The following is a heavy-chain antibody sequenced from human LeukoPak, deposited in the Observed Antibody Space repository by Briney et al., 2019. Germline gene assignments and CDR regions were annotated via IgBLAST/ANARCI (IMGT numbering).Heavy chain of an antibody. Sequence: GGSLRLSCEGSGFPFATYWMAWVRQAPGKGLEWVASIKHDGREEHYVDSIKGRFTISRDNGKNSVYLQMKNLRVEDTAMYYYSREFHPWGQGTLVIVSS. CDR2: IKHDGREE. V-gene: IGHV3-7*01. CDR1: GFPFATYW. CDR3: SREFHP. J-gene: IGHJ5*02.